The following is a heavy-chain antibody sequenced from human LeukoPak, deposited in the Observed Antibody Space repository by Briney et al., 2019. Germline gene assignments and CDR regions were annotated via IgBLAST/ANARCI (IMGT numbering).Heavy chain of an antibody. D-gene: IGHD6-19*01. CDR3: AREYESSGWYSKGSFDY. CDR1: SDSISSNNW. Sequence: SGTLSLTCAVSSDSISSNNWWNWVRQPPGKGLEWIGEIYHSGITEYNPSLRSRVTISVDKSKNQFSLKLNSVTAADTAVYHCAREYESSGWYSKGSFDYWGQGILVTVSS. V-gene: IGHV4-4*02. CDR2: IYHSGIT. J-gene: IGHJ4*02.